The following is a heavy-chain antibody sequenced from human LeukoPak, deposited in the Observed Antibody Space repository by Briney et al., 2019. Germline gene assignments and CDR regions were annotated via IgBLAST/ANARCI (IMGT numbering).Heavy chain of an antibody. CDR3: AKMPHYYDTSGYYPRPLPYYFDY. Sequence: GGSLRLSCAASGFTVSSNYMSWVRQAPGKGLEWVSVIYSGGSTYYADSVKGRFTISRDNSKNTLYLQMNSLRAEDTAVYYCAKMPHYYDTSGYYPRPLPYYFDYWGQGTLVTVSS. CDR1: GFTVSSNY. D-gene: IGHD3-22*01. J-gene: IGHJ4*02. CDR2: IYSGGST. V-gene: IGHV3-66*01.